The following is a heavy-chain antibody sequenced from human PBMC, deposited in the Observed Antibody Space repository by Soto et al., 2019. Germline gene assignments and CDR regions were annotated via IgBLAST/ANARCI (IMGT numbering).Heavy chain of an antibody. Sequence: RASVKVSCKAPRDTFTSYYINWVRQAPGQGLEWRGVINPHGGSTAYAQKFKGRVTLPRANSASTVYMEVSSLNSDHKAMYYCARSSGGNFGIIIEGTNWFAPWGQGTLVTVSS. CDR1: RDTFTSYY. CDR3: ARSSGGNFGIIIEGTNWFAP. V-gene: IGHV1-46*01. J-gene: IGHJ5*02. D-gene: IGHD1-26*01. CDR2: INPHGGST.